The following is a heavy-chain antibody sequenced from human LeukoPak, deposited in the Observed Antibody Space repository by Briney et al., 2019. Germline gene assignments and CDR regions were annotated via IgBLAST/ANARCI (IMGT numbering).Heavy chain of an antibody. V-gene: IGHV4-59*08. CDR3: AGHHPRNTVDF. D-gene: IGHD2/OR15-2a*01. CDR1: GGSISSYY. Sequence: SETLSLTCTVSGGSISSYYWSWIRQPPGKGLEWIGYISYSGSTNYNPSLKSRVTISLDTSKNQFFLKLSSVTAAGTAVYYCAGHHPRNTVDFWGQGTLVTVSS. J-gene: IGHJ4*02. CDR2: ISYSGST.